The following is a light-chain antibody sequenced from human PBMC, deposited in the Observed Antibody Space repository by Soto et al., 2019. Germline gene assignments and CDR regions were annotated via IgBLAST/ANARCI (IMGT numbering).Light chain of an antibody. Sequence: QSVLTQPPSVSGAPGQRVTIYCTGSSSNIGAGYDVHWYQQLPGTAPKLLIYGNSNRPSGVPDRFSGSKSGISASLAITGLQAEDEADYYCQSYDSSLSGPVVFGGGTKLTVL. CDR2: GNS. CDR3: QSYDSSLSGPVV. J-gene: IGLJ2*01. CDR1: SSNIGAGYD. V-gene: IGLV1-40*01.